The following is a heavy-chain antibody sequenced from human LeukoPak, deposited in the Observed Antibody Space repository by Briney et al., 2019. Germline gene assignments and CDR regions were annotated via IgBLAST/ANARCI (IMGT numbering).Heavy chain of an antibody. D-gene: IGHD3-10*01. Sequence: GGSLRLSCAASGFTFSSYGMTWVRQAPGKGLEWVSYISSSSSTIYYADSVKGRFTISRDNAKNSLYLQMNSLRAEDTAVYYCAREGGGFGSVTHFDYWGQGTLVTVSS. CDR3: AREGGGFGSVTHFDY. J-gene: IGHJ4*02. V-gene: IGHV3-48*04. CDR2: ISSSSSTI. CDR1: GFTFSSYG.